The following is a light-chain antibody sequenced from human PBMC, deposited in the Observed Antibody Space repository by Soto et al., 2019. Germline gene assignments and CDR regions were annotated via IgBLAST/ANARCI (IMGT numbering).Light chain of an antibody. Sequence: QSALTQPASVSGSPGQSITISCTGTSSDVGGYNYVSWYQHHPGKAPKLIIYDVTNRPSGVSNPFSGSKSGKTAYLTISGLQPEDEADYYCSSYTTSNSRQIVFGTGTKVTVL. J-gene: IGLJ1*01. CDR3: SSYTTSNSRQIV. CDR2: DVT. CDR1: SSDVGGYNY. V-gene: IGLV2-14*03.